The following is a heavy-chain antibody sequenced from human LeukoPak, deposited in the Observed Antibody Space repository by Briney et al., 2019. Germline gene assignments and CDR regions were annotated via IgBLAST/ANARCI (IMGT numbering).Heavy chain of an antibody. CDR3: ARLGSRAYCSSTSCSDY. CDR2: IYYSGST. CDR1: GGSISSSSYY. V-gene: IGHV4-39*01. J-gene: IGHJ4*02. D-gene: IGHD2-2*01. Sequence: SETLSLTCTVSGGSISSSSYYWGWIRQPPGKGLEWIGSIYYSGSTYYNPSPKSRVTISVDTSKNQFSLKLSSVTAADTAAYYCARLGSRAYCSSTSCSDYWGQGTLVTVSS.